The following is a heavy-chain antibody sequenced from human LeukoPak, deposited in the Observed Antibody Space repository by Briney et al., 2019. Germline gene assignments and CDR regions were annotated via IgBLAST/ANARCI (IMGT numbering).Heavy chain of an antibody. CDR1: GGSFSGYY. V-gene: IGHV4-34*01. J-gene: IGHJ6*03. CDR2: INHSGST. CDR3: ARGRYYYGSGSYKDRYYYMDV. D-gene: IGHD3-10*01. Sequence: PSETPSLTCAVYGGSFSGYYWSWIRQPPGKGLEWIGEINHSGSTNYNPSLKSRVTISVDTSKNQFSLKLRSVTAADTAVYYCARGRYYYGSGSYKDRYYYMDVWGKGTTVTVSS.